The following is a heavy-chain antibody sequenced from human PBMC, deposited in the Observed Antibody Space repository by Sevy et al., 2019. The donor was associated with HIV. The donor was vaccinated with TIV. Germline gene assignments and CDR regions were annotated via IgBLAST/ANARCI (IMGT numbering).Heavy chain of an antibody. CDR2: IKQDGSEK. D-gene: IGHD3-16*02. CDR3: ARDPLYVCGSYRHAPY. V-gene: IGHV3-7*01. CDR1: GFTFSSYW. Sequence: GGSLRLSCAASGFTFSSYWMSWVRQAPGKGLEWVANIKQDGSEKYYVDSVKGGLTISRDNAKNSLYLQMNSLRAEDTAVYYCARDPLYVCGSYRHAPYWGQGTLVTVSS. J-gene: IGHJ4*02.